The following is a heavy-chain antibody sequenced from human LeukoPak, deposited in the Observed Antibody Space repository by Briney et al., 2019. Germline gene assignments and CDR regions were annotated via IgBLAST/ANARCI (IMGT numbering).Heavy chain of an antibody. J-gene: IGHJ4*02. V-gene: IGHV4-59*01. CDR1: GGSISSYY. CDR2: IYYSGST. Sequence: SETLSLTCTVSGGSISSYYWSWIRQPPGKGLEWIGYIYYSGSTNYNPSLKSRVTISVDMSKNQFSLKLSPVTAADTAVYYCARGRGYYYDSSGCDYFDYWGQGTLVTVSS. CDR3: ARGRGYYYDSSGCDYFDY. D-gene: IGHD3-22*01.